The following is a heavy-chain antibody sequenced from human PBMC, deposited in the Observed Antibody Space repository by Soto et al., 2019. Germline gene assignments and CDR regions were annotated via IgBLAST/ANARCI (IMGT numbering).Heavy chain of an antibody. Sequence: EVQLVESGGGLVKPGGSLRLSCAASGFTFSNAWMNWVRQAPGKGLEWVGRIKSKTDGGTTDYAAPVKGRFTISRDDSKNTLYLQMNSLKTEDTAVYYCTTGDDFWSGYSGDAFDIWGQGTMVTVSS. CDR3: TTGDDFWSGYSGDAFDI. J-gene: IGHJ3*02. D-gene: IGHD3-3*01. CDR2: IKSKTDGGTT. V-gene: IGHV3-15*07. CDR1: GFTFSNAW.